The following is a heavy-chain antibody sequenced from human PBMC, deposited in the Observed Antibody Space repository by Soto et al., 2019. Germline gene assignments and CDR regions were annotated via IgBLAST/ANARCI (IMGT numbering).Heavy chain of an antibody. D-gene: IGHD3-3*01. Sequence: EVQLVESGGGLVKPGGSLRLSCAASGFTFSNAWMSWVRQAPGKGLEWVGRIKSKTDGGTTDYAAPVKGRFTISRDDSKNTLYLQMNSLKTEDTAVYYCTRDRLLEWLLFDYWGQGTLVTVSS. V-gene: IGHV3-15*01. J-gene: IGHJ4*02. CDR3: TRDRLLEWLLFDY. CDR2: IKSKTDGGTT. CDR1: GFTFSNAW.